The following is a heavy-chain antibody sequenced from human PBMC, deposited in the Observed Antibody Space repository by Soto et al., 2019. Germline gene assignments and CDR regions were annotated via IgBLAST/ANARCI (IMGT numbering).Heavy chain of an antibody. D-gene: IGHD6-6*01. CDR3: ARDRYSRSPYYYYYGMDV. J-gene: IGHJ6*02. CDR2: VWYDGSNK. Sequence: PGGSVRLSCAASGFTFSSYGMHWVRQAPGKGLEWVAVVWYDGSNKYYADSVKGRFTISRDNSKNTLYLQMNSLRAEDTAVYYCARDRYSRSPYYYYYGMDVWGQGTTVTVSS. CDR1: GFTFSSYG. V-gene: IGHV3-33*01.